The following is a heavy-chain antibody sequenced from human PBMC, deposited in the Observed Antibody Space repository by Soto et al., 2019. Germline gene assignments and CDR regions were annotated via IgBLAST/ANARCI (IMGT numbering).Heavy chain of an antibody. CDR3: ARRGTAAGIDY. D-gene: IGHD6-13*01. CDR2: MFYSGST. Sequence: HPQLQESGPGLVKPSETLSLTCNVSGGSVSESGYYWVWIRQSPGKGLEWIGGMFYSGSTYYNPSMKSRATISVDTSFSLHLKSVTAADTAVYYCARRGTAAGIDYWGPGTLVTVSS. CDR1: GGSVSESGYY. J-gene: IGHJ4*02. V-gene: IGHV4-39*01.